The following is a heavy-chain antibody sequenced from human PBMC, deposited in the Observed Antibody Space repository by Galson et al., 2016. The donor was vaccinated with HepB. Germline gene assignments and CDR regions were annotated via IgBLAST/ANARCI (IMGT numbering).Heavy chain of an antibody. J-gene: IGHJ4*02. Sequence: SLRLSCAASGFTVSSNYMSWVRQAPGKGLEWVSIIYGNGNTNYADSVKGRFTISRHNSENTLYLQMNSLGPEDTAVYYCAKGGHSGTYDVGYYDFWGQGTLFTFSS. CDR3: AKGGHSGTYDVGYYDF. V-gene: IGHV3-53*04. CDR1: GFTVSSNY. CDR2: IYGNGNT. D-gene: IGHD3-22*01.